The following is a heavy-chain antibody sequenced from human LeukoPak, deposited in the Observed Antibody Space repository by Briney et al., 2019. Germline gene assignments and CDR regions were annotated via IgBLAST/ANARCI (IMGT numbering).Heavy chain of an antibody. J-gene: IGHJ4*02. CDR3: ARAGSGSYAMGY. V-gene: IGHV1-8*01. CDR1: GYTFTSYD. Sequence: ASVKVSCKASGYTFTSYDINWVRQAAGQGLEGMGWMNPNSGNTGYAQKFQGRVTMTRNTSIRTAYMELSSLRSEDTAVYYCARAGSGSYAMGYWGQGTLVTVSS. CDR2: MNPNSGNT. D-gene: IGHD1-26*01.